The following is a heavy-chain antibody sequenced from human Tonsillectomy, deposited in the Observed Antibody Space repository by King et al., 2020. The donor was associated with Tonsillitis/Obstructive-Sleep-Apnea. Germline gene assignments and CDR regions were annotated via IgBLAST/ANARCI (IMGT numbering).Heavy chain of an antibody. CDR2: INAYSGNI. Sequence: QLVQSEAEVKKPGASVKVSCKASGYTFTTYGISWVRQAPGQGLEWMGWINAYSGNIIYAHKLQARVTMTTETSTSTAYMWLRSLTSDDTAVYYCAITWAGRENDAFDVWGQGTMVTVAS. CDR3: AITWAGRENDAFDV. D-gene: IGHD5-24*01. CDR1: GYTFTTYG. V-gene: IGHV1-18*01. J-gene: IGHJ3*01.